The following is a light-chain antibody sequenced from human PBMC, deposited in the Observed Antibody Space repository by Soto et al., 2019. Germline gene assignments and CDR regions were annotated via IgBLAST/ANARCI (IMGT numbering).Light chain of an antibody. J-gene: IGLJ1*01. Sequence: SELTQPPSASRTPGQRVTISYSGSSSNIGSKTVNWYQQLPGTAPKLLIYSNYQRPSGVPDRFSGSKSGTSASLAISGLQSEDEADYYCSAWDASLNGYVFGTGTKVTVL. CDR2: SNY. V-gene: IGLV1-44*01. CDR1: SSNIGSKT. CDR3: SAWDASLNGYV.